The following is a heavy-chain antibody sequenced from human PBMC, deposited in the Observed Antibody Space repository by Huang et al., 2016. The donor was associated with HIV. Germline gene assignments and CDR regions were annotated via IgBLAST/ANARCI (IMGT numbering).Heavy chain of an antibody. Sequence: QVQLQESGPGLVKPAETLSLTCSVSGGSIRNYYWSWIRQPAGKGLEWIGRMYTSGTTNYNPSLRRRVTMSLDTSKKQFSLRLTSVTAADTAVYYCAREGNDVGGGFDHWGQGTLVTVSS. CDR2: MYTSGTT. D-gene: IGHD3-10*02. CDR1: GGSIRNYY. V-gene: IGHV4-4*07. CDR3: AREGNDVGGGFDH. J-gene: IGHJ4*02.